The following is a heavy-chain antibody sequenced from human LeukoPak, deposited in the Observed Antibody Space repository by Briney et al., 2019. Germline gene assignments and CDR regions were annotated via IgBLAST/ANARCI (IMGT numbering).Heavy chain of an antibody. V-gene: IGHV4-38-2*02. CDR3: ARGGGYSGYDSPLDY. CDR1: GYSISSGYY. J-gene: IGHJ4*02. CDR2: IYHSGNT. Sequence: SETLSLTCTVSGYSISSGYYWGWIRQPPGKGLEWIGSIYHSGNTYYNPSLKSRVTISVDTSKNQFSLKLSSVTAADTAVYYCARGGGYSGYDSPLDYWGQGTLVTVSS. D-gene: IGHD5-12*01.